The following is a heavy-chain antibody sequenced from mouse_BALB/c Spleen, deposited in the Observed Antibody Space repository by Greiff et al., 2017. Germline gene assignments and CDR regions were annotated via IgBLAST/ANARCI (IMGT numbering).Heavy chain of an antibody. CDR1: GFDFSRYW. CDR2: INPDSSTI. J-gene: IGHJ4*01. CDR3: ARLKTGPYAMDY. D-gene: IGHD4-1*01. V-gene: IGHV4-1*02. Sequence: EVKLMESGGGLVQPGGSLKLSCAASGFDFSRYWMSWVRQAPGKGLEWIGEINPDSSTINYTPSLKDKFIISRDNAKNTLYLQMSKVRSEDTALYYCARLKTGPYAMDYWGQGTSVTVSS.